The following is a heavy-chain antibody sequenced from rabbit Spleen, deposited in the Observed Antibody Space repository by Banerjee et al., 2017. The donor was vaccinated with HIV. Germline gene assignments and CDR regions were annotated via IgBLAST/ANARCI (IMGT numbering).Heavy chain of an antibody. D-gene: IGHD3-1*01. V-gene: IGHV1S40*01. CDR1: GVSFSTNYY. J-gene: IGHJ4*01. Sequence: QSLEESGGDLVKPGASLTLTCTASGVSFSTNYYMCWVRQAPGKGLEWIACIEGGSSGFSYFASWAKGRFTISKTSSTTVTLQMTSLTAADTATYFCVRDTWHFKLWGPGTLVTVS. CDR2: IEGGSSGFS. CDR3: VRDTWHFKL.